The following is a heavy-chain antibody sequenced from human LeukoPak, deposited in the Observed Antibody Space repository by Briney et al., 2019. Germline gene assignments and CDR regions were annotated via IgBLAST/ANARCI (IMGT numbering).Heavy chain of an antibody. Sequence: GGSLRLSCAASGVTLSTYAMSWARQAPGKGLEWVSGISSSGSGDNTYYADSVKGRFTISRDSSKNTLFLHMNTLRAEDTAIYYCAKDRTVEASYWYFDLWGRGTLVTVSS. CDR2: ISSSGSGDNT. D-gene: IGHD4-23*01. J-gene: IGHJ2*01. V-gene: IGHV3-23*01. CDR1: GVTLSTYA. CDR3: AKDRTVEASYWYFDL.